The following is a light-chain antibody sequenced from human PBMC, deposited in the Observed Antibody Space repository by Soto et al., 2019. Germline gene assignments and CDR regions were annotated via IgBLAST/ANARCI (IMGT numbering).Light chain of an antibody. V-gene: IGKV1-5*01. Sequence: DIQMTQSPSTLSASVGDRVTITCRASQTVSSWLAWYQQKPGKAPKLLIYDVSSLESGVPSRFSGSGSGTEFTLTISGLQPDDFATYYCQQYYSYSRTFGQGTKVEVK. CDR2: DVS. J-gene: IGKJ1*01. CDR1: QTVSSW. CDR3: QQYYSYSRT.